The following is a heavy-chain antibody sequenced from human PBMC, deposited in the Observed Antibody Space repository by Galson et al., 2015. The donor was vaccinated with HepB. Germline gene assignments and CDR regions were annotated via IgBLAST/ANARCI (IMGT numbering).Heavy chain of an antibody. V-gene: IGHV1-69*13. CDR1: GGTFSSYA. J-gene: IGHJ4*02. Sequence: SVKVSCKASGGTFSSYAISWVRQAPGQGLEWMGGIIPIFGTANYAQKFQGRVTITADESTSTAYMELSSLRSEDTAVYYCAREGAAAGSFSRYFDYWGQGTLVTVSS. CDR3: AREGAAAGSFSRYFDY. D-gene: IGHD6-13*01. CDR2: IIPIFGTA.